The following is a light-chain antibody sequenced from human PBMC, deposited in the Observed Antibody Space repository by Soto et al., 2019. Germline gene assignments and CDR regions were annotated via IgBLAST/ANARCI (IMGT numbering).Light chain of an antibody. CDR2: KAS. CDR1: QSISNW. CDR3: QQYNSYSPWT. V-gene: IGKV1-5*03. Sequence: DIQMTQSPSTLSASVGDRVIITSRASQSISNWLAWYQQKPGKAPKLLIYKASSLESGVPSRFSGSGSGTEFTLTISSLQPDDFATYYCQQYNSYSPWTFGQGTKVEIK. J-gene: IGKJ1*01.